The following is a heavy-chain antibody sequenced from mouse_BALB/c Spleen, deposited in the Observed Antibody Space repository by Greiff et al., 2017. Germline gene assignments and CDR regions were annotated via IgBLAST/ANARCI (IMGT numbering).Heavy chain of an antibody. D-gene: IGHD2-1*01. CDR2: IWAGGST. V-gene: IGHV2-9*02. CDR3: ASLYYGNYYAMDY. Sequence: QVQLKESGPGLVAPSQSLSITCTVSGFSLTSYGVHWVRQPPGKGLEWLGVIWAGGSTNYNSALMSRLSISKDNSKSQVFLKMNSLQTDDTAMYYCASLYYGNYYAMDYWGQGTSVTVSS. CDR1: GFSLTSYG. J-gene: IGHJ4*01.